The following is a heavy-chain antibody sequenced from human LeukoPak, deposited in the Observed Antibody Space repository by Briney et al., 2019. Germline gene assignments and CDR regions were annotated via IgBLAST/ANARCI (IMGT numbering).Heavy chain of an antibody. CDR1: GGSISSSTYY. V-gene: IGHV4-39*01. CDR3: ARTYFYDSSGVQYFQH. D-gene: IGHD3-22*01. CDR2: IYYSGST. Sequence: PSETLSLTCTLSGGSISSSTYYWGWIRQPPGKGLEWIGNIYYSGSTYYNPSLKSRVTISVGTSKNQFSLKLSSVTAADTAVYYCARTYFYDSSGVQYFQHWGQGTLVTVSS. J-gene: IGHJ1*01.